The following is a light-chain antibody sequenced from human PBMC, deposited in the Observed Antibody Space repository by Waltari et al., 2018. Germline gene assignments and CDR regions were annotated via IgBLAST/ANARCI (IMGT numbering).Light chain of an antibody. Sequence: IVLTQSPGTLSLSPGERATLSCRASQTVSRSLAWYQQKPGQAPKLLLYGASTRATGIPDRFTGSGSGTDFCLTISSLEPEDFAIYFCQHYVRLPATFGQGTKVEIK. J-gene: IGKJ1*01. CDR2: GAS. CDR1: QTVSRS. CDR3: QHYVRLPAT. V-gene: IGKV3-20*01.